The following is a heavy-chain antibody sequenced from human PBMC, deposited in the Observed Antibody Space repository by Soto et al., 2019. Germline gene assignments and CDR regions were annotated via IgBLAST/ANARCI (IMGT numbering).Heavy chain of an antibody. D-gene: IGHD6-6*01. CDR3: ARASSSSSAADY. V-gene: IGHV4-31*03. CDR2: IYDSESA. Sequence: QVQLQESGPRLVRPSQTLSLTCNVSGESSSSGGYYWSWIRHHPGKGLEWIGYIYDSESAYYNPSLKSRVIISMDTSKNHFAMRLSSVTAADTAVYYCARASSSSSAADYWGQGTLVTVSS. J-gene: IGHJ4*02. CDR1: GESSSSGGYY.